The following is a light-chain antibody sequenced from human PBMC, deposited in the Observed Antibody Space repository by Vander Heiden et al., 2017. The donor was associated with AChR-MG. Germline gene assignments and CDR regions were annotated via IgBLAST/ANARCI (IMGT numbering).Light chain of an antibody. J-gene: IGKJ1*01. CDR3: QKDNSVPWT. CDR2: AAS. CDR1: QGISDY. Sequence: DIQMTQSPSSLSESVGDRVTITCRASQGISDYLAWYQQKPGKVPKLLIYAASTLQSGVPSRFSGSGSGTDFTLTISSLQPEDVASYYCQKDNSVPWTFGQGTKVEMK. V-gene: IGKV1-27*01.